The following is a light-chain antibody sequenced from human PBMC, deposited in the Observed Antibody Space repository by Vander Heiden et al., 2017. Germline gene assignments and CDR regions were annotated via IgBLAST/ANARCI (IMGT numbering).Light chain of an antibody. Sequence: QSVLTQPPSVSGAPGQRDTISCTGSSSNIGAGYDVHWYQQLPGTAPKLLIYGNTNRPSGVPDRFSGSKSGTSASLAITGLQAEDEADYYCQSYDSSLGGWVVFGGGTKLTVL. J-gene: IGLJ3*02. CDR1: SSNIGAGYD. CDR3: QSYDSSLGGWVV. CDR2: GNT. V-gene: IGLV1-40*01.